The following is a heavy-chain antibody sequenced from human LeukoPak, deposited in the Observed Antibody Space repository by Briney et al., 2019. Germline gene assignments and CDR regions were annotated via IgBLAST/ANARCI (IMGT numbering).Heavy chain of an antibody. J-gene: IGHJ4*02. CDR3: AKAIAATGRWWIFDY. CDR2: ISNTGGST. Sequence: GGSLRLSCAASGFSFNTYAMSWVRQAPGKGLEWVSAISNTGGSTYYADSVKGRFTISRDKSKNTLSLQMNSLRAEDTAVYYCAKAIAATGRWWIFDYWGQGTLVTVSS. D-gene: IGHD6-13*01. CDR1: GFSFNTYA. V-gene: IGHV3-23*01.